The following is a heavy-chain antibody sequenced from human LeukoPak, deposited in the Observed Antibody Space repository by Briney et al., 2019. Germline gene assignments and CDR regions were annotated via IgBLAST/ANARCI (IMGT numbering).Heavy chain of an antibody. Sequence: PGRSLRLSCAASGFTFSSYGMHWVRQAPGKGLEWVAVIWYDGSNKYYADSVKGRFTISRDNSKNTLYLQMNSLRAEDTAVYYCASTYDYGDYGGAFDIWGQGTMVTVSS. D-gene: IGHD4-17*01. V-gene: IGHV3-33*08. CDR3: ASTYDYGDYGGAFDI. J-gene: IGHJ3*02. CDR2: IWYDGSNK. CDR1: GFTFSSYG.